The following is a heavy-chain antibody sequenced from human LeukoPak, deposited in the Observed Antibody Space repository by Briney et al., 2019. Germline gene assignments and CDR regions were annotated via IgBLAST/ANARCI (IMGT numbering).Heavy chain of an antibody. V-gene: IGHV1-2*02. Sequence: AASVKVSCKASGYTFIDYYMHWVRQAPGHGLEWLGWINLNSGGTHYVQKFQGRVTMTRDTSISTAYMELSSLRSDDTAVYYCASVTLSAYDGDYRGQGTLVTVSS. CDR3: ASVTLSAYDGDY. CDR1: GYTFIDYY. J-gene: IGHJ4*02. D-gene: IGHD5-12*01. CDR2: INLNSGGT.